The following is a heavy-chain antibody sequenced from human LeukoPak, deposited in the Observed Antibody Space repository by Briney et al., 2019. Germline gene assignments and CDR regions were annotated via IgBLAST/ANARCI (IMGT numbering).Heavy chain of an antibody. CDR1: GGTFSSYA. V-gene: IGHV1-69*05. Sequence: ASVKVSCKASGGTFSSYAISWVRPAPGQGLEWMGGIIPIFGTANYAQKFQGRVTIPTDESTSTAYMELSSLRSEDTAVYYCASLGRDGYNRNGAYWGQGTLVTVSS. CDR3: ASLGRDGYNRNGAY. J-gene: IGHJ4*02. CDR2: IIPIFGTA. D-gene: IGHD5-24*01.